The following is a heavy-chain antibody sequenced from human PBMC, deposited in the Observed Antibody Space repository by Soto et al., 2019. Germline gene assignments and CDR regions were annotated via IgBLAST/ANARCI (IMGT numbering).Heavy chain of an antibody. V-gene: IGHV4-61*01. CDR3: ARDLKEYCSDGKCNWFDP. CDR2: ISYSGST. Sequence: SETLSLTCTVSGGSVSSGSYYWSWIRRPPGKGLEWIGYISYSGSTDYNPSLKSRVTISFDASKNQISLQVRSATAADAAVYYCARDLKEYCSDGKCNWFDPWGQGTLVTVSS. J-gene: IGHJ5*02. CDR1: GGSVSSGSYY. D-gene: IGHD2-15*01.